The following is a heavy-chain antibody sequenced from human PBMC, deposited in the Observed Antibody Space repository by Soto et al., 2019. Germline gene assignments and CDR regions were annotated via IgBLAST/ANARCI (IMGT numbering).Heavy chain of an antibody. J-gene: IGHJ4*02. CDR3: TRANCYSEY. D-gene: IGHD7-27*01. CDR1: GVSITNHY. Sequence: QVQLQESGPGLVKPSETLSLTCTVSGVSITNHYWSWIRQPPGKGPDWIGYIYYNGNTNYNPSLKSRVTRSVDTPRNQISLKLTTVTTADTDVYYCTRANCYSEYWGQGALVTVSS. V-gene: IGHV4-59*11. CDR2: IYYNGNT.